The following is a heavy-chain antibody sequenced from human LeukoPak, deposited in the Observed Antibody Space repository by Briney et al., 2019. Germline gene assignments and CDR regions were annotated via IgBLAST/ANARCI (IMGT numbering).Heavy chain of an antibody. D-gene: IGHD6-19*01. CDR3: ARAAIAVAVTSYFDY. CDR2: ISYDGSNK. J-gene: IGHJ4*02. CDR1: GFTFSSYA. V-gene: IGHV3-30*04. Sequence: GGSLRLSCAASGFTFSSYAMHWVRQAPGKGLEWVAVISYDGSNKYYADSVKGRFTISRDNSKNTLYLQMNSLRAEDTAVYYCARAAIAVAVTSYFDYWGQGTLVTVFS.